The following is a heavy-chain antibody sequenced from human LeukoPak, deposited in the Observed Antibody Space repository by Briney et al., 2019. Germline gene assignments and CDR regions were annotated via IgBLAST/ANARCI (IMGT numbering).Heavy chain of an antibody. D-gene: IGHD3-22*01. V-gene: IGHV1-18*01. CDR2: ISAYNGNT. Sequence: ASVKVSCKASGYTFTSYGISWVRQAPGQGLEWMGWISAYNGNTNYAQKLQGRVTMTTDTSTSTAYMELRSLRSDDTAVYYCARGAPYYYDSSGYRSPLTSDYWGQGTLVTVSS. CDR1: GYTFTSYG. CDR3: ARGAPYYYDSSGYRSPLTSDY. J-gene: IGHJ4*02.